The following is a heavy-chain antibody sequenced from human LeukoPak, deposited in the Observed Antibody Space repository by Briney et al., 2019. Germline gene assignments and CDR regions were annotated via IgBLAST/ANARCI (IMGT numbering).Heavy chain of an antibody. V-gene: IGHV3-53*01. CDR3: ARHYYYDSSGYDPNFDY. Sequence: PGGSLRLSCAASGFXVSSNYISWVRQAPGKGLEWVSVLYSGGSTYYADSVKGRFTISRDNSKNTLYLQMNSLRAENTAVYYCARHYYYDSSGYDPNFDYWGQGTLVTVSS. CDR1: GFXVSSNY. D-gene: IGHD3-22*01. J-gene: IGHJ4*02. CDR2: LYSGGST.